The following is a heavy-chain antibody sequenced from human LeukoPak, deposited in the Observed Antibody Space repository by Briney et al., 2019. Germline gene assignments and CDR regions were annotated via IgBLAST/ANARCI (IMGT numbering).Heavy chain of an antibody. CDR2: IYYSGST. J-gene: IGHJ5*02. V-gene: IGHV4-59*01. CDR1: GGTISSYY. Sequence: SETLPLTCTVSGGTISSYYWSWIRQPPGKGLEWIGYIYYSGSTNYNPSLKSRVTISVDTSKNQFSLKLSSVTAADTAVYHCARGGVRGVTTNWFDPWGQGTLVTVSS. D-gene: IGHD3-10*01. CDR3: ARGGVRGVTTNWFDP.